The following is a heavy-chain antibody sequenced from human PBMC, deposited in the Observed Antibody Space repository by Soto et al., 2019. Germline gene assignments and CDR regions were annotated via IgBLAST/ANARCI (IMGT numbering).Heavy chain of an antibody. CDR1: GFTFSSYS. J-gene: IGHJ4*02. CDR2: ISSSSSTI. V-gene: IGHV3-48*01. CDR3: ARGHYYLDSSGYYLFDY. D-gene: IGHD3-22*01. Sequence: GGSLRLSCAASGFTFSSYSMNWVRQAPGKGLEWVSYISSSSSTIYYADSVKGRFTISRDNAKNSLYLQMNSLRAEDTAVYYCARGHYYLDSSGYYLFDYWGQGTLVTVSS.